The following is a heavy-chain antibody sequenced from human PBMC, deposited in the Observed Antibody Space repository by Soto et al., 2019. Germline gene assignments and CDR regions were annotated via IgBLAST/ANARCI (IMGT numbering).Heavy chain of an antibody. Sequence: QVQLQESGPGLVKPSQTLSLTCTVSGGSISSGGYYWSWIRQHPGKGLEWIGYIYYSGSTYYNPSLKSRVNISVDTSKNQFSLKLSSVTAADTAVYYCARDFPKTALGAFDIWGQGTMFTVSS. D-gene: IGHD2-21*02. CDR3: ARDFPKTALGAFDI. CDR1: GGSISSGGYY. V-gene: IGHV4-31*03. CDR2: IYYSGST. J-gene: IGHJ3*02.